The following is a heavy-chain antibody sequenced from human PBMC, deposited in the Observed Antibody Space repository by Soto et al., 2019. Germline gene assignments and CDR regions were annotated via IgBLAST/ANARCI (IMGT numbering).Heavy chain of an antibody. CDR2: IWYDGSNK. CDR1: GFTFSSYD. J-gene: IGHJ4*02. D-gene: IGHD2-15*01. Sequence: QVQLVESGGGVVQPGRSLRLSCAASGFTFSSYDMHWVRQAPGKGLEWVAVIWYDGSNKYYADSVKGRFTISRDNSKNTLYLQMNSLRAEDTAVYYCARDQHVVAPEYYFDYWGQGTLVTVSS. CDR3: ARDQHVVAPEYYFDY. V-gene: IGHV3-33*01.